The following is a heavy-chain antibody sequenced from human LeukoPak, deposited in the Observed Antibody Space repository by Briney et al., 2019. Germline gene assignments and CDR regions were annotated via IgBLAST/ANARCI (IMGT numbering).Heavy chain of an antibody. D-gene: IGHD3-22*01. J-gene: IGHJ4*02. CDR2: ISGYNAKT. CDR1: GYTFTSYY. CDR3: ARVRDYYASSDYSDY. V-gene: IGHV1-18*04. Sequence: ASVKVSCKTSGYTFTSYYVSWVRQAPGQGLEWMGWISGYNAKTKYVQKFQGRITMTIDTSSTTAYMELRSLTSDDTAVYYCARVRDYYASSDYSDYWGQGTLVTVSS.